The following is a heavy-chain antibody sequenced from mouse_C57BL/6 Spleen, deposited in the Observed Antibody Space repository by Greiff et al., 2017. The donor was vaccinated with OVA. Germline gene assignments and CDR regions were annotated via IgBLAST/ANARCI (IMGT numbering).Heavy chain of an antibody. J-gene: IGHJ2*01. CDR2: IDPSDSYT. Sequence: VKLQQPGAELVRPGTSVKLSCKASGYTFTSYWMHWVKQRPGQGLEWIGVIDPSDSYTNYNQKFKGKATLTVDTSSSTAYMQLSSLTSEDSAVYYCARSGGWDGDYWGQGTTLTVSS. CDR3: ARSGGWDGDY. CDR1: GYTFTSYW. D-gene: IGHD4-1*01. V-gene: IGHV1-59*01.